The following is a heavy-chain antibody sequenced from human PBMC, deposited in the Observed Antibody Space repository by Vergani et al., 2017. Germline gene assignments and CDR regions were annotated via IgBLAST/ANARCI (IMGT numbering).Heavy chain of an antibody. J-gene: IGHJ3*02. CDR3: ARDDIWFGELLGAFDI. CDR2: TYYRSKWYN. Sequence: QVQLQQSGPGLVKPSPTLSLPCTISGDSVSSNSAAWTWIRQSPSRGLAWLGRTYYRSKWYNDYAVSVKSRITIYPDTSKNQFSLQLNSVTPADTSVYYCARDDIWFGELLGAFDIWGQGTMVTVSS. D-gene: IGHD3-10*01. V-gene: IGHV6-1*01. CDR1: GDSVSSNSAA.